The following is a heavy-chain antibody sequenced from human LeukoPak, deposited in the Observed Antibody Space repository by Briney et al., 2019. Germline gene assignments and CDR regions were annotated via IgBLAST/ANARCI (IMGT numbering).Heavy chain of an antibody. Sequence: ASVKVSCKASGYTFTSYGISWVRQAPGQGLEWMGWISAYNGNTNYAQKLQGRVTMTTDTSTSTAYMELRSLRSGDTAVYYCARTDNWKLGWGYYYGMDVWGKGTTVTVSS. D-gene: IGHD1-1*01. CDR2: ISAYNGNT. CDR1: GYTFTSYG. V-gene: IGHV1-18*04. J-gene: IGHJ6*04. CDR3: ARTDNWKLGWGYYYGMDV.